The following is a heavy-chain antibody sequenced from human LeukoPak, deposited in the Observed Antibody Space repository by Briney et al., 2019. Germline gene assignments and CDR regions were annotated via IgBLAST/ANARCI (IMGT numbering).Heavy chain of an antibody. D-gene: IGHD3-3*01. CDR1: GGSISSSSYY. Sequence: PSETLSLTCTVSGGSISSSSYYWGWVRQPPGKGLEWIGSIYNSGSTYYNPSLKSRVTISVDTSKNQFSLKLSSVTAADTAVYYCARLGVTFDIWGQGTMVTVSS. J-gene: IGHJ3*02. V-gene: IGHV4-39*01. CDR3: ARLGVTFDI. CDR2: IYNSGST.